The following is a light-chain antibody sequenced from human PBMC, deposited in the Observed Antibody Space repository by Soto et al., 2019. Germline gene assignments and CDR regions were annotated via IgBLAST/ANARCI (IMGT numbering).Light chain of an antibody. V-gene: IGKV3-11*01. CDR3: QQRNKWPPVT. CDR1: PSVSNS. J-gene: IGKJ4*01. CDR2: DAS. Sequence: ESVFTQSPATLSLSPGERATLSCRASPSVSNSLAWYQHKPGQAPRLLIYDASNRATGVPTRFSGSGSGTDFTLTISSLXPEDFAVYYCQQRNKWPPVTFGGGTKVDTK.